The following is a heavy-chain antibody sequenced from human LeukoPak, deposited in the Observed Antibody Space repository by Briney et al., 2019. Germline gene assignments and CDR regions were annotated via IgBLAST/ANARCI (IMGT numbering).Heavy chain of an antibody. CDR3: ASSSIAARVDFDY. J-gene: IGHJ4*02. CDR1: GFAFSSYA. V-gene: IGHV3-23*01. Sequence: GGSLRLSCAASGFAFSSYAMSWVRQAPGKGLEWVSAISGSGGSTYYADSVKGRFTISRDNSKNTLYLQMNSLRAEDTAVYYCASSSIAARVDFDYWGQGTLVTVSS. CDR2: ISGSGGST. D-gene: IGHD6-6*01.